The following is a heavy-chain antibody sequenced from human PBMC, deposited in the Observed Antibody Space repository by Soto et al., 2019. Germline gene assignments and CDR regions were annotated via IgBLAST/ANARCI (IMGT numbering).Heavy chain of an antibody. CDR1: GFTVSSNY. V-gene: IGHV3-53*02. D-gene: IGHD3-10*01. J-gene: IGHJ4*02. Sequence: EVQLVETGGGSIQPGGSLRLSCAASGFTVSSNYMSWVRQAPGKGLEWVSVIYSGGSTYYADSVKGRFTISRDNSKNTLYLQMNSLRAEDTAVYYCAREARQTFGESSRAFDYWGQGTLVTVSS. CDR3: AREARQTFGESSRAFDY. CDR2: IYSGGST.